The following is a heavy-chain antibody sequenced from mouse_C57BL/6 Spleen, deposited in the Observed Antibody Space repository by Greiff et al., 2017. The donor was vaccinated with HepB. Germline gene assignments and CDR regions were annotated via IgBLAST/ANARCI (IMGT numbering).Heavy chain of an antibody. Sequence: VQLQESGADLAKPGASVKLSCKASGYTFTSYWMHWVHQRPGQGLEWIGYINPSSGYTKYNQKFKDKATLTADKSSSTGYMQLSSLTYEDSAVYYCAREAYYDYDKEGFDYWGQGTTLTVSS. D-gene: IGHD2-4*01. J-gene: IGHJ2*01. CDR1: GYTFTSYW. V-gene: IGHV1-7*01. CDR3: AREAYYDYDKEGFDY. CDR2: INPSSGYT.